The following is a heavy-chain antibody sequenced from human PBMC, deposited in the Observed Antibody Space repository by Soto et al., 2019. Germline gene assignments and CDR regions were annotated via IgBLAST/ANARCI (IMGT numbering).Heavy chain of an antibody. CDR1: GFTFSSYG. V-gene: IGHV3-30*18. D-gene: IGHD4-17*01. Sequence: HLVESGGGVVQPGRSLRLSCAASGFTFSSYGMHWVRQAPGKGLEWVAVIWYDGSKKYYADSVKGRFTISRDNSKNTLYLEMNSLRTEDTAVYYCAKDRGALRWSEEHYYFDYWGQGTLVTVSS. CDR3: AKDRGALRWSEEHYYFDY. J-gene: IGHJ4*02. CDR2: IWYDGSKK.